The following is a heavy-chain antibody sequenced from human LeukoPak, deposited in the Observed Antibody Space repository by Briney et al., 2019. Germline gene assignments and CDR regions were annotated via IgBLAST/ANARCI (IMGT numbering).Heavy chain of an antibody. Sequence: QPGRSLRLSCAASGFTFSSYGMHWVRQAPGKGLEWVAVISYDGSNKYYGDSVKGQFTISRDNSKNTVYLEMNSLRAEDTAVYYCTKRTGVTELHFDHWGQGTLVTVSS. V-gene: IGHV3-30*18. D-gene: IGHD1-7*01. J-gene: IGHJ4*02. CDR2: ISYDGSNK. CDR3: TKRTGVTELHFDH. CDR1: GFTFSSYG.